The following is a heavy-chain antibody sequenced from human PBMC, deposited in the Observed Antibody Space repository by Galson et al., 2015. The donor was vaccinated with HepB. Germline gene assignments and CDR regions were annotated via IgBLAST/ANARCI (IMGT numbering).Heavy chain of an antibody. CDR2: INAGNGDT. D-gene: IGHD3-16*01. J-gene: IGHJ6*03. CDR3: TTFGGFPHYYMDV. Sequence: SVKVSCKASGYTFTNYGVHWVRQAPGQRLEWMGWINAGNGDTKYSQKFQGRVTITRDTSASTAYMELNSLKTEDTAVYYCTTFGGFPHYYMDVWGKGTTVTVSS. CDR1: GYTFTNYG. V-gene: IGHV1-3*01.